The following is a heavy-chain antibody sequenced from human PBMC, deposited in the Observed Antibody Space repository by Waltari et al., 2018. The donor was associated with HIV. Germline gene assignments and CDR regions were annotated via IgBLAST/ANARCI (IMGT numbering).Heavy chain of an antibody. D-gene: IGHD3-10*01. CDR2: INQAGTER. CDR1: GFTFSFYW. V-gene: IGHV3-7*01. Sequence: EVRLVESGGGWVQPGGSLTLTCETSGFTFSFYWLSWVRQPPGKGLEWVANINQAGTERHYVDSVRGRFTISRDNGKRSSFLQMNSLSVEDTAVYYCATTHGSGDYDNDFDYWGQGTLV. CDR3: ATTHGSGDYDNDFDY. J-gene: IGHJ4*02.